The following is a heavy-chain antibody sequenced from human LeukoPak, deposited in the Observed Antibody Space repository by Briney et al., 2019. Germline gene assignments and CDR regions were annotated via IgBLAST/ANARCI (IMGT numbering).Heavy chain of an antibody. CDR2: ISGSGGST. D-gene: IGHD3-16*02. CDR1: GFTFSSYG. V-gene: IGHV3-23*01. Sequence: GGSLRLSCAASGFTFSSYGMSWVRQAPGKGLEWVSAISGSGGSTYYADSVKGRFTISRDNSKNTLYLQMNSLRAEDTAVYYCAKEQPYVWGSYRSILCDYWGQGTLVTVSS. CDR3: AKEQPYVWGSYRSILCDY. J-gene: IGHJ4*02.